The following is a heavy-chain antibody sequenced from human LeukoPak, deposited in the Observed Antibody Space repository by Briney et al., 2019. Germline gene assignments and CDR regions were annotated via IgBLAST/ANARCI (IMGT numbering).Heavy chain of an antibody. CDR2: IGDDDKTI. Sequence: PGGSLRLSCAASGFSFSYNPMNWVRQAPGKGLEWVSYIGDDDKTIFYADSVKGRFTISRDNAKNSLYLQMNSLRAEDTAVYYCVRVPNYGSGNYYIDYWGQGTLVTVSS. D-gene: IGHD3-10*01. J-gene: IGHJ4*02. CDR1: GFSFSYNP. V-gene: IGHV3-48*01. CDR3: VRVPNYGSGNYYIDY.